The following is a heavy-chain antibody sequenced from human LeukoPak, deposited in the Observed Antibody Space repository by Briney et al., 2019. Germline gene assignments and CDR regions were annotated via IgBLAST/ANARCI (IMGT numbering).Heavy chain of an antibody. Sequence: GGSLRLSCAASGFAVSSNYMSWVRQAPGKGLEWVSVIYSGGSTYYADSVKGRFTISRDNSKNTLYLQMNSLRAEDTAVYYCARDRYSSGWYYYGMDVWGQGTTVTVSS. CDR1: GFAVSSNY. CDR3: ARDRYSSGWYYYGMDV. CDR2: IYSGGST. D-gene: IGHD6-19*01. V-gene: IGHV3-66*01. J-gene: IGHJ6*02.